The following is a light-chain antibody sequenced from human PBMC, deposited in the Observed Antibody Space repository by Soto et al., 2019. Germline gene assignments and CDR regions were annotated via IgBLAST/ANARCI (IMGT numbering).Light chain of an antibody. Sequence: EIVLTQSPGTLSLSPGERVTLSCRASQSVTSRHLAWYQQKPGQAPRLLIFAASGRPPTIPSRFSGSGSGTDFTLTISRLEAEDFAVYFCQQYNNWPPWTFGQGTKVDIK. J-gene: IGKJ1*01. CDR1: QSVTSRH. CDR3: QQYNNWPPWT. CDR2: AAS. V-gene: IGKV3-20*01.